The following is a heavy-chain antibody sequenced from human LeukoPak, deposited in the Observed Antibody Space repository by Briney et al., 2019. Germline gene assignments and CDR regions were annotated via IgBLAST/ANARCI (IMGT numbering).Heavy chain of an antibody. D-gene: IGHD6-19*01. CDR1: GFTFSDYY. J-gene: IGHJ4*02. CDR3: AKNRGYVGSSGWYYFDY. V-gene: IGHV3-11*03. Sequence: GGSLRLSCAASGFTFSDYYMSWIRQAPGKGLEWVSYISSSSSYTYYADSVKGRFTISRDNSKNTVYLQMDSLRAEDTAVHYCAKNRGYVGSSGWYYFDYWGQGTLVTVSS. CDR2: ISSSSSYT.